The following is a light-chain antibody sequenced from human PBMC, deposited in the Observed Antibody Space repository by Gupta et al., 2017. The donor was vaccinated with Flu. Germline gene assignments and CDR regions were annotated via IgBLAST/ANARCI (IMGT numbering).Light chain of an antibody. V-gene: IGLV10-54*04. CDR1: TNNVGNQG. CDR3: SAWDTRLRGCV. Sequence: QAGLTQPPSVSMALGQTATLTCTGNTNNVGNQGAPWLQQHQGHPPKLISYRNNNRPSGISERFSASRSGNTASLIITGLQPEDEADYYCSAWDTRLRGCVCGGGTKLTVL. J-gene: IGLJ3*02. CDR2: RNN.